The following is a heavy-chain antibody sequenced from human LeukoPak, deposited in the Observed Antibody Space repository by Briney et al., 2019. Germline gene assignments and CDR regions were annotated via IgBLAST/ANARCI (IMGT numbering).Heavy chain of an antibody. CDR2: ISSSGSTI. CDR1: GFTFSSYE. D-gene: IGHD3-10*01. J-gene: IGHJ5*02. V-gene: IGHV3-48*03. Sequence: PGGSLRLSCAASGFTFSSYEMNWVRQAPGKGLEWVSYISSSGSTIYYADSVKGRFTISRDNSKNTLYLQMNSLRAEDTAVYYCAKSGGGSYSWGQGTLVTVSS. CDR3: AKSGGGSYS.